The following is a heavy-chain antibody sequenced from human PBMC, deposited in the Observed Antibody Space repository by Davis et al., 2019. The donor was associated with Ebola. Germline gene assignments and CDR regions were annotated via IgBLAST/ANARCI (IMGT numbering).Heavy chain of an antibody. J-gene: IGHJ4*02. CDR3: TRGEWELL. D-gene: IGHD1-26*01. Sequence: GESLKISCAASGFTFSRYGMHWVRQAPGKGLEWVAVIWFDGSNDFHAESVKGRFAISRDNSKNTLYLQMDNVRAEDTAVYYCTRGEWELLWGQGTLVTVSS. CDR1: GFTFSRYG. V-gene: IGHV3-33*01. CDR2: IWFDGSND.